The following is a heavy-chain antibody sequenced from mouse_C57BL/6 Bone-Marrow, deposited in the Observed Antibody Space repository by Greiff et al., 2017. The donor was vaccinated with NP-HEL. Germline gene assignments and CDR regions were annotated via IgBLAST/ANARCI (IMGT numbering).Heavy chain of an antibody. V-gene: IGHV1-61*01. J-gene: IGHJ3*01. CDR2: IYPSDSET. CDR1: GYTFTSYW. CDR3: ARYIYYGSSSWFAY. Sequence: QVQLQQPGAELVRPGSSVKLSCKASGYTFTSYWMDWVKQRPGQGLEWIGNIYPSDSETHYNQKFMDKATLTVDKSSSTAYMQLSSLTSEDSAVYYCARYIYYGSSSWFAYWGQGTLVTVSA. D-gene: IGHD1-1*01.